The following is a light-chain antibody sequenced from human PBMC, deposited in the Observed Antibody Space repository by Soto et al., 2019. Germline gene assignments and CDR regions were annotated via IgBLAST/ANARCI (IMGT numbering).Light chain of an antibody. Sequence: DIQMTQSPSTLYASVGARVTITCRASQSISSYLNWYQQKPGKAPKLLIYAASSLQSGVPSRFSGSGSGTDFTLTISSLQPEDFATYYCQQSYSTPWTCGQGTKVDIK. CDR3: QQSYSTPWT. CDR1: QSISSY. CDR2: AAS. V-gene: IGKV1-39*01. J-gene: IGKJ1*01.